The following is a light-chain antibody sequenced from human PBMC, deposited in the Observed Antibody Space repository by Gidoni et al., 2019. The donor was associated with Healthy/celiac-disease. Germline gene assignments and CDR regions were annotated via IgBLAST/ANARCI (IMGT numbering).Light chain of an antibody. J-gene: IGKJ2*01. Sequence: EIVLTQSPATLSLSPGERATLSCRASQSVSRYLAWYQQKPGQAPRLLLYDASNRATGIPARFSGSGSGTDFTLTISSLEPEDFAVYYCQQRRNWLHTFGQGTKLEIK. CDR3: QQRRNWLHT. V-gene: IGKV3-11*01. CDR1: QSVSRY. CDR2: DAS.